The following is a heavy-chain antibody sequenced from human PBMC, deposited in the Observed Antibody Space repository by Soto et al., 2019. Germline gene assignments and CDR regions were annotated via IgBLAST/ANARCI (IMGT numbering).Heavy chain of an antibody. D-gene: IGHD3-3*01. J-gene: IGHJ6*02. Sequence: PGGSLRLSCAASGFTFSSYGMHWVRQAPGKGLEWVAVISYDGSNKYYADSVKGRFTISRDNSKNTLYLQMNSLRAEDTAVYYCAKDGGIFGVVIIFYYYYGMDVWGQGTTVTVSS. V-gene: IGHV3-30*18. CDR1: GFTFSSYG. CDR3: AKDGGIFGVVIIFYYYYGMDV. CDR2: ISYDGSNK.